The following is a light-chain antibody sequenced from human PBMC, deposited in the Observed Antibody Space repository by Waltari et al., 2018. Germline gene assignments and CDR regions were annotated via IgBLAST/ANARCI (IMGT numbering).Light chain of an antibody. CDR2: KAS. Sequence: DIQMTKSPSTLSASVGYTVTITCRASQSISSWLAWYQQKPGKVPKLLIFKASSLESGVPSRFSGSVSVTEFTLTISSLQPDDFATYYCQQYNSYSVTFGGGTKVEIK. J-gene: IGKJ4*01. CDR1: QSISSW. V-gene: IGKV1-5*03. CDR3: QQYNSYSVT.